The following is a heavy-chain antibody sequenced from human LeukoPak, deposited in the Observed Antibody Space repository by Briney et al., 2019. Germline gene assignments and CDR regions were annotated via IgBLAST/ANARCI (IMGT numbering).Heavy chain of an antibody. J-gene: IGHJ4*02. Sequence: SETLSLTCDVSGDSIDNRNWWSWVRQPPGKGLEWIGEIYHSGSTNYNPSLKSRVTISVDKSKNQFSLKLNSVTAADTAVYYCAVTTVIPYDFDYWGQGTLVTVSS. D-gene: IGHD4-17*01. V-gene: IGHV4-4*02. CDR2: IYHSGST. CDR1: GDSIDNRNW. CDR3: AVTTVIPYDFDY.